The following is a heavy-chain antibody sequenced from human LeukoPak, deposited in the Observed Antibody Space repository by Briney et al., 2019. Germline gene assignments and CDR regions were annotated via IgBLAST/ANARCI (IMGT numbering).Heavy chain of an antibody. J-gene: IGHJ3*02. Sequence: PSETLSLTCTVSGGSVSSGSYYWRWIRQPPGTGLEWIGYIYYSGSTNYNPSLKSRVTISVDTSKNQFSLKLSSVTAADTAVYYCARDTDNIAPDAFDIWGQGTMVTVSS. D-gene: IGHD5-12*01. CDR1: GGSVSSGSYY. CDR3: ARDTDNIAPDAFDI. CDR2: IYYSGST. V-gene: IGHV4-61*01.